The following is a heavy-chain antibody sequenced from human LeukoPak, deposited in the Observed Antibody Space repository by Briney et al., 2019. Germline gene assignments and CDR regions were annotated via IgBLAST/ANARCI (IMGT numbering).Heavy chain of an antibody. D-gene: IGHD2-2*01. V-gene: IGHV3-9*01. Sequence: GEALRLSCVASGCTFGQYAMHWVGQPPGKGVEGVSGISWRRGNIGYAASVKARCTISSDNAMNSLYLQLNRLRAEDTALYYCVKDPAPHCTITNCYLSQDAFDLWGQGTLVTVSS. CDR1: GCTFGQYA. CDR3: VKDPAPHCTITNCYLSQDAFDL. CDR2: ISWRRGNI. J-gene: IGHJ3*01.